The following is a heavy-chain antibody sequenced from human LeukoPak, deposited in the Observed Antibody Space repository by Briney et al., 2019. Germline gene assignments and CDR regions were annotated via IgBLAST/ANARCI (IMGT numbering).Heavy chain of an antibody. CDR1: GGSISSYH. D-gene: IGHD3-10*01. V-gene: IGHV4-59*01. CDR2: IYYSGST. Sequence: SETLSLTCTVSGGSISSYHWSWIRQPPGKGLEWIGYIYYSGSTNYNPSLKSRVTISVDTSKNQFSLKLSSVTAADTAVYYCARISVGAGDAFDIWGQGTMVTVSS. J-gene: IGHJ3*02. CDR3: ARISVGAGDAFDI.